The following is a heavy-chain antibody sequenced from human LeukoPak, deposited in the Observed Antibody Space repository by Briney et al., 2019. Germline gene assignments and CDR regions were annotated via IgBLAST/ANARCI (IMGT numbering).Heavy chain of an antibody. Sequence: SGSLSLTWSVSGGSMWNYYWSWIRQSPGTGLEWVGYIYSSGATDYNPSLRGRFTISVDTSKNKVSLRVSSETAVDTAVYFCARQGSLFYYYARASNYYLDLWGRGTLVTVSS. CDR2: IYSSGAT. CDR3: ARQGSLFYYYARASNYYLDL. D-gene: IGHD4-11*01. J-gene: IGHJ2*01. V-gene: IGHV4-59*01. CDR1: GGSMWNYY.